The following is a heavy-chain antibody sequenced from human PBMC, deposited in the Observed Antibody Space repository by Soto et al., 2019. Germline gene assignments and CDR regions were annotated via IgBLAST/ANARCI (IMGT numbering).Heavy chain of an antibody. J-gene: IGHJ4*02. CDR1: GFTFSTYA. V-gene: IGHV3-23*01. D-gene: IGHD2-15*01. CDR3: AKTGHLHCSGASCYVDY. Sequence: EVQLLQSGGGLVQPGGSLRLSCATSGFTFSTYAMSWVRQSPGKGLEWVSAFSGSGGRTFYADSVKGRFTISRDNSKNTLYLQMNSLRAEDTALYYCAKTGHLHCSGASCYVDYWGQGTLVTVSS. CDR2: FSGSGGRT.